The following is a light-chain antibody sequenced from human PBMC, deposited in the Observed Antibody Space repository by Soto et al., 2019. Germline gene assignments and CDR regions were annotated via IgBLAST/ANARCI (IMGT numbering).Light chain of an antibody. CDR2: AAS. V-gene: IGKV1-27*01. CDR1: QDIRNF. J-gene: IGKJ3*01. CDR3: QKYSSVPV. Sequence: DIQMTQSPPSLSASVGDRVTITCRASQDIRNFVAWYQQKPGKAPKLLIYAASTLQSGVPSRFSGSGSETDFTLTINSLQPEDVATYSCQKYSSVPVFGPGTKVAIK.